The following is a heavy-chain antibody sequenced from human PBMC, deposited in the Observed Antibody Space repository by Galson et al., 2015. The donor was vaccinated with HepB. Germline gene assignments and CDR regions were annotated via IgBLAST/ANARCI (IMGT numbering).Heavy chain of an antibody. CDR2: IKSKTDGGTT. CDR1: GFTFSNAW. D-gene: IGHD5-18*01. V-gene: IGHV3-15*01. Sequence: SLRLSCAASGFTFSNAWMSWVRQAPGKGLEWVGRIKSKTDGGTTDYAAPVKGRFTISRDDSKNTLYLLMNSLKTEDTAVYYCTTVGLGYIYGLDYWGQGTLVTVSS. J-gene: IGHJ4*02. CDR3: TTVGLGYIYGLDY.